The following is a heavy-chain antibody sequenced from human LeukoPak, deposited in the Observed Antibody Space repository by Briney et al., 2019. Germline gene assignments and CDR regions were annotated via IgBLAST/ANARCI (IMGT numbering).Heavy chain of an antibody. J-gene: IGHJ4*02. Sequence: GGSLRLSCAASGFTFDDYAMHWVRQAPGKGLEWVSGISWNSGSIGYADSVKGRFTISRDNAKNSLYLQMNSLRAEDTAIYYCARDLSGVTGYTYGRGIDYWGQGTLVTVSS. CDR1: GFTFDDYA. CDR2: ISWNSGSI. V-gene: IGHV3-9*01. D-gene: IGHD5-18*01. CDR3: ARDLSGVTGYTYGRGIDY.